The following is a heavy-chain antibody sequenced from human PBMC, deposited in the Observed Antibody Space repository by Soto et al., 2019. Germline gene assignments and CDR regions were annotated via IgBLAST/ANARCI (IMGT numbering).Heavy chain of an antibody. V-gene: IGHV1-18*01. Sequence: ASVKVSCKASGYTFTSYGISWVRQAPGQGLEWMGWISAYNGNTDYAQKLQGRVTMTTDTSTSTAYMELRSLRSDDTAVYYCARKRELERRVGYFDYWGQGTLVTVSS. CDR2: ISAYNGNT. CDR3: ARKRELERRVGYFDY. CDR1: GYTFTSYG. J-gene: IGHJ4*02. D-gene: IGHD1-1*01.